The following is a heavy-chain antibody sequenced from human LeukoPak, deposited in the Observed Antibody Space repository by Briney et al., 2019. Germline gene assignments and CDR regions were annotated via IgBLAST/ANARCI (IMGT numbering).Heavy chain of an antibody. J-gene: IGHJ4*02. Sequence: SETLSLTCTVSGGSISSHYWSWIRQPPGKGLEWIGYIYSSGSTKYNPSLERRVTISVDTSKNQFSLKASSVTAADTAVYYCARSLYGHYFDYWGQGTLVTVSS. D-gene: IGHD3-10*01. V-gene: IGHV4-59*11. CDR2: IYSSGST. CDR3: ARSLYGHYFDY. CDR1: GGSISSHY.